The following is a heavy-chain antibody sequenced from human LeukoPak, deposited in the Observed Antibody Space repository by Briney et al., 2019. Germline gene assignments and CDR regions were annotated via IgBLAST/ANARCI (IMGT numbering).Heavy chain of an antibody. J-gene: IGHJ6*03. V-gene: IGHV1-18*01. Sequence: GASVKVSCKASGYTFTSYGISWVRQAPGQGFEWMGWISAYNGNTNYAQKLQGRVTMTTDTSTSTAYMELRSLRSDDTAVYYCARRIPPTYYYDSSGYYSYYYYYMDVWGKGTTVTVSS. CDR1: GYTFTSYG. CDR2: ISAYNGNT. D-gene: IGHD3-22*01. CDR3: ARRIPPTYYYDSSGYYSYYYYYMDV.